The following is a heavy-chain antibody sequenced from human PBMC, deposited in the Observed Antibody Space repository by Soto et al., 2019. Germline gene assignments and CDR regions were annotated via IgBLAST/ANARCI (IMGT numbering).Heavy chain of an antibody. Sequence: GASVKVSCKASGYTFTSYGISWVRQAPGQGLEWMGWISAYNGNTNYAQKLQGRVTMTTDTSTSTAYMELRSLRSDDTAVYYCASGGLTFFGVVIIRDYYYYGMDVWGKGTTVTVPS. CDR3: ASGGLTFFGVVIIRDYYYYGMDV. J-gene: IGHJ6*04. CDR2: ISAYNGNT. CDR1: GYTFTSYG. D-gene: IGHD3-3*01. V-gene: IGHV1-18*01.